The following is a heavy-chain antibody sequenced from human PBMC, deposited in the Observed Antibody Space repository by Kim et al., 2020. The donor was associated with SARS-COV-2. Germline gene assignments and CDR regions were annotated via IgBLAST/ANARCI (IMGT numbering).Heavy chain of an antibody. J-gene: IGHJ6*02. D-gene: IGHD3-9*01. CDR2: IKSKTDGGTT. Sequence: GGSLRLSCAASGFTFSNAWMSWVRQAPGKGLEWVGRIKSKTDGGTTDYAAPVKGRFTISRDDSKNTLYPQMNSLKTEDTAVYYCTTLLRYFDWLAVKYYYYGMDVWGQGTTVTVS. CDR1: GFTFSNAW. CDR3: TTLLRYFDWLAVKYYYYGMDV. V-gene: IGHV3-15*01.